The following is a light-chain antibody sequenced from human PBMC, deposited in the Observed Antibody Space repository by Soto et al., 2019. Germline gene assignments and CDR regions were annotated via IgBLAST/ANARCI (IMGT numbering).Light chain of an antibody. CDR1: QFVSSR. J-gene: IGKJ1*01. CDR3: QEYIQWPPGM. CDR2: DTS. V-gene: IGKV3-15*01. Sequence: DIVVTQSPATLSASPGERVTLSCRASQFVSSRLAWYQRRPGQVPRLLIYDTSTRAPGISARFSGSGSGTEFPLTSSSLQSEDFAVYYCQEYIQWPPGMFGPGTTVDIK.